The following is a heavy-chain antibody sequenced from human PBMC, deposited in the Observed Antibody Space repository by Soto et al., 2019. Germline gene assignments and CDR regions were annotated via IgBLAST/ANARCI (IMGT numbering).Heavy chain of an antibody. CDR2: VSGSGDST. D-gene: IGHD3-10*01. J-gene: IGHJ1*01. V-gene: IGHV3-23*01. CDR1: AFTFSSYA. CDR3: AILDYYAG. Sequence: SLRLSCAASAFTFSSYAMSWVRQAPGKGLEWVSAVSGSGDSTYYADSVKGRFTISRDNSKNTLYLQMNSLRAEDTAVYYCAILDYYAGWGQGTLVTVSS.